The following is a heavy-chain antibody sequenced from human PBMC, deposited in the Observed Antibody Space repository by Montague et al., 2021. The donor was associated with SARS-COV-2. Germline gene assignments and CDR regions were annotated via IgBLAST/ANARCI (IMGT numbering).Heavy chain of an antibody. CDR3: SRVHPLWFGELLLDYYYYYGRDV. D-gene: IGHD3-10*01. Sequence: SETLSLTCAVSGGSISSSNWWSWVRQPPGKGLECVEDIYHSGSTYYNPSLKSRVAITVDKSKNQYSLKLSSVTAADTAVYYCSRVHPLWFGELLLDYYYYYGRDVWDQGTTVTVSS. V-gene: IGHV4-4*02. J-gene: IGHJ6*02. CDR1: GGSISSSNW. CDR2: IYHSGST.